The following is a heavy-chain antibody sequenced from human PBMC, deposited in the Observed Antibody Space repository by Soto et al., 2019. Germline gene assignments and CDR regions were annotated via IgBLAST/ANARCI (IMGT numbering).Heavy chain of an antibody. V-gene: IGHV1-46*03. J-gene: IGHJ3*02. CDR3: AREFGGYDPYDAFDI. Sequence: ASVKLSGTASGYTFTSYYMHCVRQAPRQGLEWMGIINPSGGSTSYAQKFQGRVTMTRDTSTSTVYMELSSLRSEGTAVYYCAREFGGYDPYDAFDIWGQGTMVTVSS. D-gene: IGHD5-12*01. CDR1: GYTFTSYY. CDR2: INPSGGST.